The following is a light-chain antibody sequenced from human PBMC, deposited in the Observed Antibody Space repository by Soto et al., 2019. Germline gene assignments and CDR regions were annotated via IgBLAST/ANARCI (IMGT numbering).Light chain of an antibody. CDR2: DAS. Sequence: DIQIIKSPSSLSASVGDRVTITCQASQDISNYLNWYQQKPGKAPKLLIYDASNLETGVPSRFSGSGSGTDFTFTISSLQPEDIATYYCQQYDNLTLTFGGGTKVDIK. CDR1: QDISNY. J-gene: IGKJ4*01. CDR3: QQYDNLTLT. V-gene: IGKV1-33*01.